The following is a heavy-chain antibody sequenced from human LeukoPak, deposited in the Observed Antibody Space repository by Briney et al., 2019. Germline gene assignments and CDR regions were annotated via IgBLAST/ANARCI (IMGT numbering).Heavy chain of an antibody. J-gene: IGHJ4*02. Sequence: GGSLRLFCAGSGFSFSSYDMLWVRQATGKGLEWVSAIGSGGDTYYAGSVKGRFTISRESAKNSFYLQMNSLSAGDTAVYFCARAVAGTDEIDSWGQGTLVTVSS. V-gene: IGHV3-13*01. CDR1: GFSFSSYD. CDR2: IGSGGDT. D-gene: IGHD6-19*01. CDR3: ARAVAGTDEIDS.